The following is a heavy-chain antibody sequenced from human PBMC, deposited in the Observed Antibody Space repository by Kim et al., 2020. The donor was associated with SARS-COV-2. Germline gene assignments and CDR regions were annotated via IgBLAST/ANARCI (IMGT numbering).Heavy chain of an antibody. V-gene: IGHV4-39*01. J-gene: IGHJ4*01. D-gene: IGHD4-4*01. CDR2: IYYSGST. CDR1: GGSISSSSYY. Sequence: SETLSLTCTVSGGSISSSSYYWGWIRQPPGKGLEWIGSIYYSGSTYYNPSLKSRVTISVDTSKNQFSLKLSSVTAADTAVYYCARHIVGHDYSSSGSDY. CDR3: ARHIVGHDYSSSGSDY.